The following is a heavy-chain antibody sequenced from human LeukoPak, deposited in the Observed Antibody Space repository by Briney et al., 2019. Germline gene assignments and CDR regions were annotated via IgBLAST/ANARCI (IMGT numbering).Heavy chain of an antibody. V-gene: IGHV4-34*01. Sequence: SETLSLTCAVYGGSFSGYYWSWIRQPPGKGLEWIGEINHSGSTNYNPSLKSRVTISVDTSKNQFSLRLSSVTAADTAVYYCARAPYYDFWSGYYSLDYWGQGTLVTVSS. CDR3: ARAPYYDFWSGYYSLDY. D-gene: IGHD3-3*01. CDR1: GGSFSGYY. CDR2: INHSGST. J-gene: IGHJ4*02.